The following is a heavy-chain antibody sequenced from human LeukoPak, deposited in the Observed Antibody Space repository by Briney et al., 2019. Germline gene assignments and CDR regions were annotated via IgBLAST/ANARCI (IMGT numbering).Heavy chain of an antibody. CDR1: GGSISSYF. D-gene: IGHD1-26*01. Sequence: KPSETLSLTCTVSGGSISSYFWTWIRQPPGKGLEWIGYIYYSGSSNYSPSLKSRVTISIDTSKNQVSLRLSSVTAADTAVYYCARQGSGGRSFDVWGQGTMVTVSS. CDR2: IYYSGSS. CDR3: ARQGSGGRSFDV. V-gene: IGHV4-59*08. J-gene: IGHJ3*01.